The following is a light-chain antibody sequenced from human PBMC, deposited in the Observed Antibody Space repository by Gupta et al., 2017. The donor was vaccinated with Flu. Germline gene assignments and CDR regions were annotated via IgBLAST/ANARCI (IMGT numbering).Light chain of an antibody. Sequence: TATISDVGDYNYVSWYQQHPGKAPKLMIYDVSNRPSGVSNRFSGSKSGSTASLAISGLQAEDEADYYCSSSTTSTTFEVFGTGTKLTVL. V-gene: IGLV2-14*04. CDR1: ISDVGDYNY. CDR2: DVS. CDR3: SSSTTSTTFEV. J-gene: IGLJ1*01.